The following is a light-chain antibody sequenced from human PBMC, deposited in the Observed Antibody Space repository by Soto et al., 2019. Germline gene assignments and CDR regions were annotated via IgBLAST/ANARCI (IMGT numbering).Light chain of an antibody. CDR1: QTIDSW. CDR3: QQYNRLIT. J-gene: IGKJ5*01. Sequence: DIQMNQSPSILSAYVGDSVTITCRASQTIDSWVAWYQQKPGKAPKLLVYDATSLESGVSSRFSGSGYGTDFTLSINNLQPDDFATYYCQQYNRLITFGQGTRLEIK. V-gene: IGKV1-5*01. CDR2: DAT.